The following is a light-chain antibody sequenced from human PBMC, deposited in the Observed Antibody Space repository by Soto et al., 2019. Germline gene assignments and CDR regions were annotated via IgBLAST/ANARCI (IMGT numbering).Light chain of an antibody. Sequence: EIVLTQSPATRSLCTGERTTLSCRASQSVSSYLAWYQQKPGQAPRLLIYDASNRATGIPARFSGSGSGTDFTLKISRLEPEDSAVCVCPQRSNWPWWFGQATKV. V-gene: IGKV3-11*01. CDR2: DAS. CDR3: PQRSNWPWW. J-gene: IGKJ1*01. CDR1: QSVSSY.